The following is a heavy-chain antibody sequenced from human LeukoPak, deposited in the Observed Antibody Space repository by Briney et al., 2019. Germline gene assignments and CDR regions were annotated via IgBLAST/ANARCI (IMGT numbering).Heavy chain of an antibody. CDR3: ARGGGYSYLGDP. J-gene: IGHJ5*02. CDR1: GGTFISYA. V-gene: IGHV1-69*05. Sequence: GASVKVSCKASGGTFISYAISWVRQAPGQGLEWMGGIIPIFGTANYAQKFQGRVTITTDETTSTAYMELSSLRSENTAVYYCARGGGYSYLGDPWGQGALVTVSS. CDR2: IIPIFGTA. D-gene: IGHD5-18*01.